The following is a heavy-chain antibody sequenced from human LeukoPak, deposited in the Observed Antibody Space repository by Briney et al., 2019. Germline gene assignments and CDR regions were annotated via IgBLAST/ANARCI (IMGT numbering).Heavy chain of an antibody. Sequence: GGSLRLSCAASGFTFSTYVITWVRQAPGKGLEWVSAVSGSGGSTDYADSVKGRFTISRDNSKNTLYMQMNSLRAEDTAKYYCAKTRSSSWYDAFDIWGQGTMVTVSS. CDR1: GFTFSTYV. D-gene: IGHD6-13*01. V-gene: IGHV3-23*01. CDR3: AKTRSSSWYDAFDI. CDR2: VSGSGGST. J-gene: IGHJ3*02.